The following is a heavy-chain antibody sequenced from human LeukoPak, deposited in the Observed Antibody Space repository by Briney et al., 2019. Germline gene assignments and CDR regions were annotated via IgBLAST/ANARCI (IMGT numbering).Heavy chain of an antibody. D-gene: IGHD3-3*01. CDR2: INPSGGST. J-gene: IGHJ6*03. V-gene: IGHV1-46*01. Sequence: ASVKVSCTASGYTFTSYYMHWVRQAPGQGLEWMGIINPSGGSTSYAQKFQGRVTMTRDMSTSTAYMELSSLRSEDTAVYYCARASAPVLWSGYSPTERYYYYYCMDVWGKGTTVTVSS. CDR1: GYTFTSYY. CDR3: ARASAPVLWSGYSPTERYYYYYCMDV.